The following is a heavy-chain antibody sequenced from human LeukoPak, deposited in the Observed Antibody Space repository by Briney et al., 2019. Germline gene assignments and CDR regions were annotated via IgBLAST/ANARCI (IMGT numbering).Heavy chain of an antibody. Sequence: PSETLSLTCAVYGGSFSGYYWSWIRQPPGKGLDWIGEINHSGSTNYNPSLKSRVTISVDTSKNQFSLKLSSVTAADTAVYYCASSSSTSFYYWYFDLWGRGTLVTVSS. V-gene: IGHV4-34*01. J-gene: IGHJ2*01. CDR1: GGSFSGYY. D-gene: IGHD2-2*01. CDR3: ASSSSTSFYYWYFDL. CDR2: INHSGST.